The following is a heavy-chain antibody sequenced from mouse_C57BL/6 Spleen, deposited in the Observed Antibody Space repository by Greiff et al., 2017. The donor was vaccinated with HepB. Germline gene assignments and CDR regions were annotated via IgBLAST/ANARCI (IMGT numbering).Heavy chain of an antibody. CDR2: INPYNGGT. CDR1: GYTFTDYY. J-gene: IGHJ2*01. CDR3: ANVGSSVGY. D-gene: IGHD1-1*01. V-gene: IGHV1-19*01. Sequence: EVQLQESGPVLVKPGASVKMSCKASGYTFTDYYMNWVKQRPGKSLEWVGVINPYNGGTSYNKKVKGRATLTVDKSSSTSYMELNILTSEDSAVYYCANVGSSVGYWGQGTTLTVSS.